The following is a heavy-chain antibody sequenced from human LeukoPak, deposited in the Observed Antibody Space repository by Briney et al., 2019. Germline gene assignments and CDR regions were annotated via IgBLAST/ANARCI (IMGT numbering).Heavy chain of an antibody. CDR2: ISSSSNYR. D-gene: IGHD2-2*02. CDR1: GFTFSSYS. CDR3: ARTSVAAAISPYYFDY. V-gene: IGHV3-21*01. Sequence: GGTLRLSCAASGFTFSSYSMNWVRQAPGKGLEWVSFISSSSNYRYYADSVKGRFTISRDNAKNSLYLQMASLRAEDTAVYYCARTSVAAAISPYYFDYWGQGTLVTVSS. J-gene: IGHJ4*02.